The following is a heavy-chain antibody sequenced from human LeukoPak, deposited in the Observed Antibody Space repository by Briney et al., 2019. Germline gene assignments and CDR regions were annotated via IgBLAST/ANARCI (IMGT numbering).Heavy chain of an antibody. CDR3: AKEKWLGPIDY. V-gene: IGHV3-23*01. D-gene: IGHD6-19*01. CDR1: GFTFSIDP. J-gene: IGHJ4*02. Sequence: GSLRLSCAASGFTFSIDPMTWVRQAPGKGLEWVSSISGDGRSTHRADSVKGRFAISRDNSKNTLYLQMNSLRAEDTAVYYCAKEKWLGPIDYWGQGTLVTVSS. CDR2: ISGDGRST.